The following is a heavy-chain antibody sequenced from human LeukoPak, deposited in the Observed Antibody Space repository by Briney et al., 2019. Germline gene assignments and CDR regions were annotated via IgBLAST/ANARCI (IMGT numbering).Heavy chain of an antibody. D-gene: IGHD3-22*01. CDR1: GGSISSYY. V-gene: IGHV4-59*01. CDR3: ARGDRYYDSSGFQH. Sequence: SETLSLTCTVSGGSISSYYWNWIRQPPGKGLEWIGYIYYSGSTNYNPSLKSRVTISVDTSKNQFSLKLSSVTAADTAVYYCARGDRYYDSSGFQHWGQGTLVTVSS. CDR2: IYYSGST. J-gene: IGHJ1*01.